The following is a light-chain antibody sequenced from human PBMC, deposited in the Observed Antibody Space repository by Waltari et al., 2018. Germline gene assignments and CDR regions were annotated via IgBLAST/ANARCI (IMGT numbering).Light chain of an antibody. CDR1: QSISNY. CDR2: AAS. J-gene: IGKJ4*01. CDR3: QQSYSTPLT. Sequence: DIQMTRSPSSLSASVVVRVTITCRASQSISNYLNWYQQKPGKAPELLIYAASSLQSGVPSKFSGSGSGTDFTLTISSLQPEDSATYYCQQSYSTPLTFGGGTKVEIK. V-gene: IGKV1-39*01.